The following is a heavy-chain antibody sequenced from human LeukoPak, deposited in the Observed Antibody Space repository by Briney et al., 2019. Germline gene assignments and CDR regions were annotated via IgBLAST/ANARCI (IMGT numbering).Heavy chain of an antibody. CDR1: GFTFSSYS. V-gene: IGHV3-48*01. CDR3: AREGYGSGSFHYYYYMDV. J-gene: IGHJ6*03. CDR2: ISSSSSTI. Sequence: GGSLRLSCAASGFTFSSYSMNWVRQAPGKGLEWVSYISSSSSTIYYADSVKGRFTISRDNAKNSLYLQMNSLRAEDTAVYYCAREGYGSGSFHYYYYMDVWGKGTTVTVSS. D-gene: IGHD3-10*01.